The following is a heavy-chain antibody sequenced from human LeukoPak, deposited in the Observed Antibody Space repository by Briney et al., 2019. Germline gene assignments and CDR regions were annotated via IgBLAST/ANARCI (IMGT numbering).Heavy chain of an antibody. J-gene: IGHJ5*02. CDR2: IYHSGSA. D-gene: IGHD5-18*01. CDR1: GGSINSYY. V-gene: IGHV4-59*01. CDR3: ARGGYIYGSRGNWFDP. Sequence: PSETLSLTCTVSGGSINSYYWSWIRQPPGKGLEWIGYIYHSGSANYKPSLKSRVTISADTSKNQFSLKLSSVTAADTAVYYCARGGYIYGSRGNWFDPWGQGTLVTVSS.